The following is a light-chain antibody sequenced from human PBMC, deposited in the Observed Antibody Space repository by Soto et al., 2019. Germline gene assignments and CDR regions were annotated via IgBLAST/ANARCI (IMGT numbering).Light chain of an antibody. CDR1: ESIDNW. J-gene: IGKJ1*01. CDR3: QQYHTDWT. Sequence: DIQVTQSPSTLSASVGDAVTITCRASESIDNWLAWYQQKPGKAPKLLIFAASTLVRGVPSKFSGRGSGTEFTLTISSLQADDVATYYCQQYHTDWTFGQGTKV. V-gene: IGKV1-5*01. CDR2: AAS.